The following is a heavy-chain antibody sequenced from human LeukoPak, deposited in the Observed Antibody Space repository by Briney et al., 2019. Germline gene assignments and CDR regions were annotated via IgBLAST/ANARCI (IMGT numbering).Heavy chain of an antibody. Sequence: GGSLRLSCAASGFTFSSYAMGWVRQAPGKGLEWVSVISGSGGSTYYADSVKGRFTISRDNSKNTLYLQMNSLRAEDTAVYYCANGVLMAYDIWGQGTMVTVSS. V-gene: IGHV3-23*01. J-gene: IGHJ3*02. D-gene: IGHD2-8*01. CDR3: ANGVLMAYDI. CDR2: ISGSGGST. CDR1: GFTFSSYA.